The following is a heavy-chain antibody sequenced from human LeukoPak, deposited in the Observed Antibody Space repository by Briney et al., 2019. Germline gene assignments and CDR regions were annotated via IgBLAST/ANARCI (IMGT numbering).Heavy chain of an antibody. Sequence: GGSLRLSCAASGFTFSSYWMSWVRQAPGKGLEWVANIKQDGSEKYYVDSVKGRFTISRDNAKNSLYLQMSSLRVEGTAVYYCARDRLQLQSWGQGTLVTVSS. J-gene: IGHJ5*02. CDR1: GFTFSSYW. V-gene: IGHV3-7*01. CDR2: IKQDGSEK. D-gene: IGHD1-1*01. CDR3: ARDRLQLQS.